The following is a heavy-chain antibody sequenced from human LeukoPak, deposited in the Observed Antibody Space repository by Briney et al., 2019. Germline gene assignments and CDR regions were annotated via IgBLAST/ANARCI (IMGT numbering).Heavy chain of an antibody. V-gene: IGHV1-2*02. CDR3: ARDRDGYNSPHYFDY. J-gene: IGHJ4*02. CDR2: INPNSGGT. CDR1: GYTFTGYY. Sequence: ASVKVSCKASGYTFTGYYMHWVRQAPGQGLEWMGWINPNSGGTNYAQKFQGRVTMTRDTSISTAYMELSRLRSDDTAVYYCARDRDGYNSPHYFDYWGQGTLVTVSS. D-gene: IGHD5-24*01.